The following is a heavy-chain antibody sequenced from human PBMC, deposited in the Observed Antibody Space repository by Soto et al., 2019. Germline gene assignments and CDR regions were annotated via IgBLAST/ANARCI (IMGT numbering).Heavy chain of an antibody. CDR2: IKSKTDGGTT. D-gene: IGHD3-16*02. V-gene: IGHV3-15*01. CDR1: GFTFSNAW. CDR3: TAGIMITFGGVLVFPPTDY. J-gene: IGHJ4*02. Sequence: GGSLRLSCAASGFTFSNAWMSWVRQAPGKGLEWVGRIKSKTDGGTTDYAAPVKGRFTISRDDSKNTLYLQMNSLKTEDTAVYYCTAGIMITFGGVLVFPPTDYWGQGTLVTVSS.